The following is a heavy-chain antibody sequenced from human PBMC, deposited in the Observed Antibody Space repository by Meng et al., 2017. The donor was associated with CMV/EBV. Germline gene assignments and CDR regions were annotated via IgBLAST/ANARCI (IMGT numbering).Heavy chain of an antibody. CDR3: AKDPGRRWSDFLIGPLDYYYGMDV. CDR1: GFPLNSYA. V-gene: IGHV3-30-3*02. J-gene: IGHJ6*02. CDR2: ISYGGGNK. Sequence: WPASGFPLNSYAMHWVPQAPGKGPEWVAVISYGGGNKSYAHSVKDRFTISRDNSKITLYLPMNSLRTDDTAVYYCAKDPGRRWSDFLIGPLDYYYGMDVWGQGTTVTVSS. D-gene: IGHD3-3*01.